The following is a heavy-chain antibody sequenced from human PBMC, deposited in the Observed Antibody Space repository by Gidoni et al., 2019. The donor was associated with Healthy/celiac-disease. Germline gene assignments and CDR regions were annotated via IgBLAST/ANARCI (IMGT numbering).Heavy chain of an antibody. CDR3: AKDIQYSSGWYDAFDI. V-gene: IGHV3-9*01. J-gene: IGHJ3*02. Sequence: EVQLVESGGGLVQPGRSLRLSCAASGFTFDDYAMHWVRQAPGKGLEWVSGISWNSGSIGYADSVKGRFTISRDNAKNSLYLQMNSLRAEDTALYYCAKDIQYSSGWYDAFDIWGQGTMVTVSS. D-gene: IGHD6-19*01. CDR1: GFTFDDYA. CDR2: ISWNSGSI.